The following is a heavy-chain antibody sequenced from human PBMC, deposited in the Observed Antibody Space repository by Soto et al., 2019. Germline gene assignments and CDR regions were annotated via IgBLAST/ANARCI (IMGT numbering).Heavy chain of an antibody. D-gene: IGHD3-9*01. CDR2: ISYDGSNK. V-gene: IGHV3-30*18. CDR3: AKVSDILTGYYRFSGPIDY. CDR1: GFTFSSYG. J-gene: IGHJ4*02. Sequence: PGGSLRLSCAASGFTFSSYGMHWVRQAPGKGLEWVAVISYDGSNKYYADSVKGRFTISRDNSKNTLYLQMNSLRAEDTAVYYCAKVSDILTGYYRFSGPIDYWGQGTLVTVSS.